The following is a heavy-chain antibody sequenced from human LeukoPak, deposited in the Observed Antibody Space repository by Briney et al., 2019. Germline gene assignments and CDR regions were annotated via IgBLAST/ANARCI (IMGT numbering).Heavy chain of an antibody. CDR3: AREGVRNYYYYMDV. Sequence: SETLSLTCTVSGVSICSSYSYWGWIRQPPGKGLEWIGEINHSGSTNYNPSLKSRVTISVDTSKNQFSLKLSSVTAADTAVYYCAREGVRNYYYYMDVWGKGTTVTISS. CDR1: GVSICSSYSY. CDR2: INHSGST. J-gene: IGHJ6*03. D-gene: IGHD4-23*01. V-gene: IGHV4-39*07.